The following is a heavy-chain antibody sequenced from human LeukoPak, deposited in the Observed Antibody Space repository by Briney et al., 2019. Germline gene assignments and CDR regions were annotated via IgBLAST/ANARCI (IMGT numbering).Heavy chain of an antibody. CDR2: IGTAGDT. V-gene: IGHV3-13*01. D-gene: IGHD4-23*01. CDR1: GFTFSSYD. Sequence: GGSLRLSCAASGFTFSSYDMHWVRQATGKGLEWVSAIGTAGDTYYPGSVKGRFTISRENAKNSLYLQMNSLRAGDTAVYYCARNPYGGKVGYYGMDVWGQGTTVTVSS. J-gene: IGHJ6*02. CDR3: ARNPYGGKVGYYGMDV.